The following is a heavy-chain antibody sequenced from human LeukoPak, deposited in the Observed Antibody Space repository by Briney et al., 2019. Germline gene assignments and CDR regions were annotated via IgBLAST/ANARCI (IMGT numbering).Heavy chain of an antibody. J-gene: IGHJ5*02. CDR2: ISAYNGNT. V-gene: IGHV1-18*01. Sequence: GASVKVSCEASGYTFTSYGISWVRQAPGQGLEWMGWISAYNGNTNYAQKLQGRVTMTTDTSTSTAYMELRSLRSDDTAVYYCARDYYYGSRIWFDPWGQGTLVTVSS. CDR1: GYTFTSYG. CDR3: ARDYYYGSRIWFDP. D-gene: IGHD3-10*01.